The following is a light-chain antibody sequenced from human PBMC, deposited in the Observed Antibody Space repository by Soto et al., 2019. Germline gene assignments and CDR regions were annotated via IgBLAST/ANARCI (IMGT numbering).Light chain of an antibody. J-gene: IGKJ1*01. V-gene: IGKV1-5*03. CDR3: QQYNSYSP. Sequence: DIHMTQSPSTLSASVGDRVTITCRASQSISSWLAWYQQKPGKAPKLLIYKASSLESGVPSRFSGSGSGTEFTLTISSLQPDDFATYYCQQYNSYSPFGQGTKVDIX. CDR2: KAS. CDR1: QSISSW.